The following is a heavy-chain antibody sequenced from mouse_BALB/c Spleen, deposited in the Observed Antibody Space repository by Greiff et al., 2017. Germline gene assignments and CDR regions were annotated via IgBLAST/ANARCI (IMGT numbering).Heavy chain of an antibody. D-gene: IGHD2-4*01. CDR1: GFTFSSFG. V-gene: IGHV5-17*02. CDR3: ARWYDYDGYYAMDY. J-gene: IGHJ4*01. CDR2: ISSGSSTI. Sequence: EVQLVESGGGLVQPGGSRKLSCAASGFTFSSFGMHWVRQAPEKGLEWVAYISSGSSTIYYADTVKGRFTISRDNPKNTLFLQMTSLRSEDTAMYYCARWYDYDGYYAMDYWGQGTSVTVSS.